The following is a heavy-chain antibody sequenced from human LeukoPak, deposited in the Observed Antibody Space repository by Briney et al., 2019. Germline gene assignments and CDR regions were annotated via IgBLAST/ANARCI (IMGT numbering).Heavy chain of an antibody. CDR3: ARRRVGDHFDY. V-gene: IGHV1-8*02. CDR1: GYTFTGYY. Sequence: GASVKVSCKASGYTFTGYYMHWVRQAPGQGLEWMGWMNPNSGNTGYVQKFQGRVTMTRNTSISTAYMELSSLRSEDTAVYYCARRRVGDHFDYWGQGTLVIVSS. D-gene: IGHD3-10*01. CDR2: MNPNSGNT. J-gene: IGHJ4*02.